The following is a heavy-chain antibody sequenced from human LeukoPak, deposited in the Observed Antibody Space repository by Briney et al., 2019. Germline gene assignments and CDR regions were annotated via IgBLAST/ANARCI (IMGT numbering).Heavy chain of an antibody. CDR3: AREFVLRYFEGYMDV. V-gene: IGHV3-7*01. CDR1: GFSFTTYW. CDR2: IKQDGTEK. D-gene: IGHD3-9*01. J-gene: IGHJ6*03. Sequence: GESLRLSCAASGFSFTTYWMSWVRQAPGKGLEWVANIKQDGTEKYYVDSVKGRFTISRDNAKNSLYLQMNSLRAEDTAVYYCAREFVLRYFEGYMDVWGKGTTVTVSS.